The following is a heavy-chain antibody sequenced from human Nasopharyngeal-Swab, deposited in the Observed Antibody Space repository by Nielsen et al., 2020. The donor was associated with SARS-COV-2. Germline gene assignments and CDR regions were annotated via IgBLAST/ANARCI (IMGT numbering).Heavy chain of an antibody. J-gene: IGHJ4*02. Sequence: SLMISCAASGFTFSSYSMNLVRQAPGKGLEWVSSISSSSSYIYYADSVKGRFTISRDNAKNSLYLQMNSLRAEDTAVYYCARDVGVTTAYYFDYWGQGTLVTVSS. V-gene: IGHV3-21*01. D-gene: IGHD2-21*02. CDR1: GFTFSSYS. CDR2: ISSSSSYI. CDR3: ARDVGVTTAYYFDY.